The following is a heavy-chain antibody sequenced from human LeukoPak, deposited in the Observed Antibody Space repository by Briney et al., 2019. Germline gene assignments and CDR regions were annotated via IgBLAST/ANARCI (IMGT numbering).Heavy chain of an antibody. J-gene: IGHJ4*02. D-gene: IGHD2-2*01. CDR3: AKDQCSSTSCYLGY. CDR2: IWYGGSNK. CDR1: GFTFNNYG. V-gene: IGHV3-30*18. Sequence: PGRSLRLSCAASGFTFNNYGMHWVRQAPGKGLEWVAVIWYGGSNKYYADSVKGRFTISRDNSKNTLYLQMNSLRAEDTAVYYCAKDQCSSTSCYLGYWGQGTLVTVSS.